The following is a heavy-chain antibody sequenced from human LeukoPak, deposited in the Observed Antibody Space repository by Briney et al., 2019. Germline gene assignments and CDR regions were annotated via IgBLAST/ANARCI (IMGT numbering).Heavy chain of an antibody. D-gene: IGHD3-22*01. CDR1: GFTFSTYG. CDR3: ARPRSMGVYDSSGYYLYDAFDI. J-gene: IGHJ3*02. V-gene: IGHV3-23*01. Sequence: GGSLRLSCEVSGFTFSTYGMSWVRQAPGKGLEWVSAITGSGGRTYYADSVKGRFTISRDNSRDRLYLETNSLRAEDTAVYYCARPRSMGVYDSSGYYLYDAFDIWGQGTMVTVSS. CDR2: ITGSGGRT.